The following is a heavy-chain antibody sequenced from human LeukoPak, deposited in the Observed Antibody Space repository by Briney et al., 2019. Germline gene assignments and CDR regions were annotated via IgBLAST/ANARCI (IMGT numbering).Heavy chain of an antibody. J-gene: IGHJ6*02. D-gene: IGHD4-11*01. CDR3: ARSYSNHLFGMDV. V-gene: IGHV3-66*01. Sequence: GGSLRLSCVASGFIVSSYYMTWVRQAPGKGLEWVSVIYSGGSTYYADSVKGRVAISRDNYKNKVFLQMGSVRAEDTAVYYCARSYSNHLFGMDVWGQGTTVTVTS. CDR2: IYSGGST. CDR1: GFIVSSYY.